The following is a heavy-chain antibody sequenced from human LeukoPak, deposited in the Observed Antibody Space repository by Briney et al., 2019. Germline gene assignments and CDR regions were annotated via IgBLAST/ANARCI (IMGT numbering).Heavy chain of an antibody. J-gene: IGHJ4*02. CDR3: ARDYGSGSYRFDY. D-gene: IGHD3-10*01. CDR1: GYTFTTYG. CDR2: IDAYNGNT. Sequence: ASVKVSCKASGYTFTTYGISWVRQAPGQGLEGMGWIDAYNGNTKYAQKPQGRVSMTTDTSTSTAYMELRSLRSDDTAVYYCARDYGSGSYRFDYWGQGTLVTVSS. V-gene: IGHV1-18*01.